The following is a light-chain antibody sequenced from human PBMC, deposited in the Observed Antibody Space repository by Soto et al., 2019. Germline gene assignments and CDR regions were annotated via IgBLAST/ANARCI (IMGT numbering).Light chain of an antibody. V-gene: IGKV3-20*01. J-gene: IGKJ5*01. CDR3: QQSYSTLIT. CDR2: GAS. CDR1: QSLNARY. Sequence: EVVLTQYPGNLSLSPGERATLSCRASQSLNARYLAWYQVKPGQAPRLLFYGASSRATGIPDRFIGSGSGTDFTLTISSLQPEDFATYYCQQSYSTLITFGQGTRLEN.